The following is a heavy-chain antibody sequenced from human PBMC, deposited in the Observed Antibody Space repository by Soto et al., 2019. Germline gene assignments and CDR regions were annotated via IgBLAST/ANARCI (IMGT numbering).Heavy chain of an antibody. V-gene: IGHV1-2*02. CDR1: GYTFTGYY. CDR2: INPNSGDT. Sequence: ASVKVSCKASGYTFTGYYVHWVRQAPGQGLEWMGWINPNSGDTYLAQRFQGRVTMNRDTSIGTAYMELRGLTSDDTAKYYCAKGGAIVAAGTRVYLYNAMDVWGQGTTVTVSS. CDR3: AKGGAIVAAGTRVYLYNAMDV. J-gene: IGHJ6*02. D-gene: IGHD1-26*01.